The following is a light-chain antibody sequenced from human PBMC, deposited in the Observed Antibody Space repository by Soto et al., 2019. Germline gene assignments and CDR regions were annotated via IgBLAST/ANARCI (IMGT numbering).Light chain of an antibody. CDR3: SSYGGNTLFV. Sequence: QSALTQPPSASGSPGQSVTISCTGTSSDVGGYNYVSWFQHHPGKAPKLLIHEVNKRPSGVPDRFSGSKSGNTASLTVSGLHAEDEADYYCSSYGGNTLFVFATGTKVTVL. CDR1: SSDVGGYNY. V-gene: IGLV2-8*01. J-gene: IGLJ1*01. CDR2: EVN.